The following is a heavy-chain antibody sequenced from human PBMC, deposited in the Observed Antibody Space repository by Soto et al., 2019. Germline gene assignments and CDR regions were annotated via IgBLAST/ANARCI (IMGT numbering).Heavy chain of an antibody. V-gene: IGHV3-30*03. D-gene: IGHD1-1*01. CDR3: ARASVLESGNWFAP. J-gene: IGHJ5*02. CDR2: ISYDGSNK. Sequence: QVQLVESGGGVVQPGRSLRLSCAASGFTFSSYGMHWVRQAPGKGLEWVAVISYDGSNKYYADSLKGRFTISRDNSRNTPFLQMNSLRAEDTAVYYCARASVLESGNWFAPWGQGTLVTVSS. CDR1: GFTFSSYG.